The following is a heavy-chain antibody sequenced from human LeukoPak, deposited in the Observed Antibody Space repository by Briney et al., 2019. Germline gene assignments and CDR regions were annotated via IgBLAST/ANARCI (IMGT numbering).Heavy chain of an antibody. CDR2: IYSGGST. CDR1: GFTVSSNY. Sequence: GGSLRLSCAASGFTVSSNYMSWVRQAPGKGLEWVSVIYSGGSTYYADSVKGRFTISRDNSKNTLYLQMNSLRAEDTAVYYCAKDFRIAAAGRGVYYFDYWGQGTLVTVSS. V-gene: IGHV3-53*05. J-gene: IGHJ4*02. CDR3: AKDFRIAAAGRGVYYFDY. D-gene: IGHD6-13*01.